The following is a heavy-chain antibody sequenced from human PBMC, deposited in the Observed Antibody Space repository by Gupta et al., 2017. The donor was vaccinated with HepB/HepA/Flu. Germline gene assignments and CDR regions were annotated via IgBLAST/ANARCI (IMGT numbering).Heavy chain of an antibody. CDR2: IYSGGST. Sequence: EVQLVESGGGLVQPGGSLRLSCAASGITVSRNDMSWVRQAPGKGLEWVSVIYSGGSTYYADSVKDRFTISRDNSKNTLYLQMNRLRAEDTAVYYCATLKYYGMDVWGQGTTVTVSS. J-gene: IGHJ6*02. CDR1: GITVSRND. V-gene: IGHV3-66*01. D-gene: IGHD2/OR15-2a*01. CDR3: ATLKYYGMDV.